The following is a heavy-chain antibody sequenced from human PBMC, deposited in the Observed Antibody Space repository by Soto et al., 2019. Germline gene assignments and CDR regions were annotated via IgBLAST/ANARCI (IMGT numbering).Heavy chain of an antibody. Sequence: EVQLVESGGGLVQPGGSLRLSCAASGFTISGNAMNWVRQAPGRGLEWVSYISSSSTNIHYADSVRGRFTISRDNAKNSLYPQMNSLRDEDTAVYRCARDLSWGSKWYYYMDVWGKGTTVTVSS. V-gene: IGHV3-48*02. D-gene: IGHD3-16*01. CDR1: GFTISGNA. CDR3: ARDLSWGSKWYYYMDV. J-gene: IGHJ6*03. CDR2: ISSSSTNI.